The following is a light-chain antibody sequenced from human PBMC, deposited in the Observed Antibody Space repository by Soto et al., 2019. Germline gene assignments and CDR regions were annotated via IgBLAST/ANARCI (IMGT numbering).Light chain of an antibody. V-gene: IGKV1-12*01. Sequence: DIQMTQSPSSVSASVGDRVTITCRTSEHIDKNFLAWYQQRPGEAPNLLIYAVSALRSGVPSRFSGSGSGTDFTLAISGLQPEDFATYYCQQATALPWTFGLGTKVEIK. CDR1: EHIDKNF. J-gene: IGKJ1*01. CDR2: AVS. CDR3: QQATALPWT.